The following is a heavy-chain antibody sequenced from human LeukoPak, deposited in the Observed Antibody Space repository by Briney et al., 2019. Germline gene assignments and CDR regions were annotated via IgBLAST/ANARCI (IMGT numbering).Heavy chain of an antibody. CDR1: GFTFSSYS. CDR2: ISSSSSYI. CDR3: ARDQNLGLLWLGELLSQEYYYYGMDV. Sequence: GGSLRLSCAASGFTFSSYSMNWVRQAPGKGLEWVSSISSSSSYIYYADSVKGRFTISRDNAKNSLYLQMNSLRAEDTAVYYCARDQNLGLLWLGELLSQEYYYYGMDVWGKGTTVTVSS. J-gene: IGHJ6*04. D-gene: IGHD3-10*01. V-gene: IGHV3-21*01.